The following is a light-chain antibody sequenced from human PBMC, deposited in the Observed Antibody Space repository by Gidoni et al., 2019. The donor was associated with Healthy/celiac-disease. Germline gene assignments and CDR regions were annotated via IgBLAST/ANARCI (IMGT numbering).Light chain of an antibody. CDR2: AAS. V-gene: IGKV1-9*01. CDR1: QGISSY. CDR3: QQLNSYPLLT. J-gene: IGKJ4*01. Sequence: DSQSTQASSFLSASVGDRVTITCRASQGISSYLAWYQQKPGKAPKLLIYAASTLQSGVPSRFCGSGSGTEFTLAISSLQAEDFATYYCQQLNSYPLLTFGGGTKVEIK.